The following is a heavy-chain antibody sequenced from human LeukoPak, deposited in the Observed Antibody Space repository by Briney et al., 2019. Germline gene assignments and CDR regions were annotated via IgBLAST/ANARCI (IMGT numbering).Heavy chain of an antibody. Sequence: ASVNVSCKVSGYTLTELSMHWVRQAPGKGLEWMGGFDPEDGETIYAQKFQGRVTMTEDTSTDTAYMELSSLRSEDTAVYYCATDPGWNYESAFDIWGQGTMVTVSS. CDR3: ATDPGWNYESAFDI. J-gene: IGHJ3*02. CDR2: FDPEDGET. V-gene: IGHV1-24*01. D-gene: IGHD1-7*01. CDR1: GYTLTELS.